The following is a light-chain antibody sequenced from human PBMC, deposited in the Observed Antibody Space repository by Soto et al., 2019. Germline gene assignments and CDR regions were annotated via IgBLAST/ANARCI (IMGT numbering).Light chain of an antibody. J-gene: IGLJ2*01. CDR3: ATWDDSLNGHVV. CDR2: SNN. V-gene: IGLV1-44*01. CDR1: SSNIGAGYT. Sequence: QSVLTQPPSMSAAPGQRVTIACSGGSSNIGAGYTVHWYQQHPERAPKFLIYSNNQRPSGVPKRFSGSKSGTSASLAISGLQSEDEADYYCATWDDSLNGHVVFGGGTKLTVL.